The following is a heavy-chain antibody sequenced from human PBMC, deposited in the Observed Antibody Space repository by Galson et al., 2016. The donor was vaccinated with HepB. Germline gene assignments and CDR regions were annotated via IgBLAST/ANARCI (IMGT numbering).Heavy chain of an antibody. J-gene: IGHJ5*02. D-gene: IGHD5-18*01. V-gene: IGHV4-34*01. Sequence: SETLSLTCAVSGGSLSDYYWSWIRQSPGKGLEWIGEINQSGRINANPSLKSRLTVALDTSNKLVSLNLRAVTAADTAVYYCARGETATNWFDPLGQGTLVTVSS. CDR1: GGSLSDYY. CDR3: ARGETATNWFDP. CDR2: INQSGRI.